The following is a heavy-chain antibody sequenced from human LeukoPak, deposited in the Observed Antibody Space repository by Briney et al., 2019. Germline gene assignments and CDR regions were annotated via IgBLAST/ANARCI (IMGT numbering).Heavy chain of an antibody. V-gene: IGHV1-69*05. CDR3: ARVGRSRGSLPNSYYYMDV. CDR1: GDIFNSYS. D-gene: IGHD1-26*01. Sequence: ASVKVSCNASGDIFNSYSVSWVRQAPGQGLEWMGGIIPIFGSTNYAQKFQGRVTITTDQSTRTAYMELNSLSSDDTAVYYCARVGRSRGSLPNSYYYMDVWGKGTTVTVSS. J-gene: IGHJ6*03. CDR2: IIPIFGST.